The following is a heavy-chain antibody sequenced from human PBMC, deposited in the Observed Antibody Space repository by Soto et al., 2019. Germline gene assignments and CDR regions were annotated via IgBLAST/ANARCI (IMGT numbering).Heavy chain of an antibody. Sequence: QVHLVESGGGVVQPGRSLRLSCAASGFIFSNYGMHWVRLAPGEGLEWVAAINYDGSIKLYADSVKGRFTISRDNXXXXXXXXXXXXXXXXXXXXXXXXXXXXDSSGYYGGFDYWGQGSLVTVSS. CDR1: GFIFSNYG. V-gene: IGHV3-33*01. D-gene: IGHD3-22*01. J-gene: IGHJ4*02. CDR2: INYDGSIK. CDR3: XXXXXXDSSGYYGGFDY.